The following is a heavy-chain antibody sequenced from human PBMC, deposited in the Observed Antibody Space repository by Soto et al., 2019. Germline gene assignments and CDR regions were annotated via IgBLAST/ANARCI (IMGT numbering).Heavy chain of an antibody. D-gene: IGHD6-19*01. CDR2: TYYRSKRYN. CDR3: VRMKPNLAVAESPFDI. Sequence: PSQTLSLTCAISGDSVSSNSAARNWIRQSPSRGLEWLGRTYYRSKRYNDYAVSVKGRITISPDTSKNQFSLQLNAVTPDDTAVYFCVRMKPNLAVAESPFDIWGQGPMVTVSS. V-gene: IGHV6-1*01. J-gene: IGHJ3*02. CDR1: GDSVSSNSAA.